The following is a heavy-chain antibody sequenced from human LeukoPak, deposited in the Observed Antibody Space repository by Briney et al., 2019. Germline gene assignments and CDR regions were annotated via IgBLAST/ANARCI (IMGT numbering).Heavy chain of an antibody. CDR1: GDSIASSGYH. Sequence: SETLSLTCTVSGDSIASSGYHWSWVRQPPGEGLDWIATIYYSATTYSTAPLKSRVTISVDTSKNQFSLNLSSVTAADTAVYYCARYVVVTAKYYLDYWGQGTLVTVSS. CDR3: ARYVVVTAKYYLDY. D-gene: IGHD2-21*02. J-gene: IGHJ4*02. CDR2: IYYSATT. V-gene: IGHV4-39*01.